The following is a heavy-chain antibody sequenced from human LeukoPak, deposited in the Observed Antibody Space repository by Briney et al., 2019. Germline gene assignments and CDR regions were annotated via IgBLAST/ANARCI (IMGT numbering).Heavy chain of an antibody. CDR2: ISSSGSTI. J-gene: IGHJ5*02. V-gene: IGHV3-48*03. D-gene: IGHD1-20*01. Sequence: GGSPRLSCAASGFTFSSYEMNWVRQAPGKGLEWVSYISSSGSTIYYADSVKGRFTISRDNAKNSLYLQMNSLRAEDTAVYYCAGITGTQFDPWGQGTLDTVSS. CDR1: GFTFSSYE. CDR3: AGITGTQFDP.